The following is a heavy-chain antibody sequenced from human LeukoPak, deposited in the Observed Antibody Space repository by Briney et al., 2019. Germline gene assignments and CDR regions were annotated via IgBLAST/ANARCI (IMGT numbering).Heavy chain of an antibody. CDR2: INSDGSTT. Sequence: GGSLRLSCAASGFTFSTYWMHWVRQVPGKGLVWFSRINSDGSTTDYADSVKGRFTISRGNAKNTLYLQMNSLRAEDTAIYYCAAVEPDYWGQGTLVTVSS. V-gene: IGHV3-74*01. CDR1: GFTFSTYW. J-gene: IGHJ4*02. D-gene: IGHD6-19*01. CDR3: AAVEPDY.